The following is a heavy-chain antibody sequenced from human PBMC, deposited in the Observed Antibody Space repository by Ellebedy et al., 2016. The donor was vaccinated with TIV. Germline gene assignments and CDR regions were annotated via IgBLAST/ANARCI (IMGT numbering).Heavy chain of an antibody. Sequence: GESLKISCATSGFTFSSYSMNWVRQAPGKGLEWVSSISSSSSYIYYADSVKGRFTISRDNAKNSLYLQMNSLRDEDTAVYYCARAVDQSAARVSVWFDPWGQGTLVTVSS. CDR1: GFTFSSYS. D-gene: IGHD6-13*01. CDR3: ARAVDQSAARVSVWFDP. CDR2: ISSSSSYI. J-gene: IGHJ5*02. V-gene: IGHV3-21*01.